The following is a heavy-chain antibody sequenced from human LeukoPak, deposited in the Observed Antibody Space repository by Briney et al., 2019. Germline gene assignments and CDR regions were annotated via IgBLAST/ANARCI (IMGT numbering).Heavy chain of an antibody. Sequence: SGGSLRLSCAASGFTFSSYAMSWVRQAPGMGLEWVSAISGSGGSTYYADSVKGRFTISRDNSKNTLYLQMNSLRVEATAVYYCANDSSRYDSSDYWGQGTLVTVSS. CDR1: GFTFSSYA. D-gene: IGHD3-22*01. J-gene: IGHJ4*02. V-gene: IGHV3-23*01. CDR2: ISGSGGST. CDR3: ANDSSRYDSSDY.